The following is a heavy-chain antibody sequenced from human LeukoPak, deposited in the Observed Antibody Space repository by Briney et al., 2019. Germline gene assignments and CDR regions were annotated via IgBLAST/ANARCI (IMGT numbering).Heavy chain of an antibody. J-gene: IGHJ4*02. Sequence: GRSLRLSCAASGFTFSSYGMHWVRQAPGKGPEWVAVISYDGRNKYYTSSVKGRFSISRDNSMHTLDLQMNSLRADDTAVYYCAKEALYGGNRGFDYWGQGILVTVSS. CDR3: AKEALYGGNRGFDY. CDR1: GFTFSSYG. D-gene: IGHD4/OR15-4a*01. V-gene: IGHV3-30*18. CDR2: ISYDGRNK.